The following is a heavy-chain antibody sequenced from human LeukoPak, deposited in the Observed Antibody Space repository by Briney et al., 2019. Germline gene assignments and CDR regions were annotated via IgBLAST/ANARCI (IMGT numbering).Heavy chain of an antibody. CDR3: ARDRIIYGDYGDAFDI. Sequence: GGSLRLSCAASGFSVISNYMSWVRQAPGKGLEWVSLIYSGGRTYYADSVKSRFTISRDNSKNTLYLQMNSLRAEDTAVYYCARDRIIYGDYGDAFDIWGQGTMVTVSS. V-gene: IGHV3-66*01. D-gene: IGHD4-17*01. J-gene: IGHJ3*02. CDR2: IYSGGRT. CDR1: GFSVISNY.